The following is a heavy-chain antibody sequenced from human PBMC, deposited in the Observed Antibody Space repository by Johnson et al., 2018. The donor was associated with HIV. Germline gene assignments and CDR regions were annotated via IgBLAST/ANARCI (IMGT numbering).Heavy chain of an antibody. D-gene: IGHD6-13*01. J-gene: IGHJ3*02. CDR3: AIPLEAAAGPMDAFDI. V-gene: IGHV3-30-3*01. CDR1: GFTFSSYP. CDR2: ISYDGSNK. Sequence: QVQLVESGGGLIQPGGSLRLSCAASGFTFSSYPMHWVRQAPGKGLEWVAFISYDGSNKYYADSMKGRFTISRDNSKNTLYLQMNSLRAEAPAVYYCAIPLEAAAGPMDAFDIWGQGTMVTVSS.